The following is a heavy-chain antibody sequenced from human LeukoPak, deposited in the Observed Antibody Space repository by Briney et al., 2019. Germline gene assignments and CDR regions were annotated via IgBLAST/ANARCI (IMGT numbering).Heavy chain of an antibody. V-gene: IGHV1-2*02. D-gene: IGHD4-23*01. CDR3: AREVSVGNWFDP. CDR1: GYTFTGYY. J-gene: IGHJ5*02. Sequence: ASVKVSCKASGYTFTGYYMHWVRQAPGQGLEWMGCINPNSGGTNYAQKFQGRVTMTRDTSISTAYMELSRLRSDDTAVYYCAREVSVGNWFDPWGQGTLVTVSS. CDR2: INPNSGGT.